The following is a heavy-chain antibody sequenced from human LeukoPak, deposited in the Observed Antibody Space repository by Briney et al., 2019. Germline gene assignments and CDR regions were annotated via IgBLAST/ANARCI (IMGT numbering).Heavy chain of an antibody. CDR2: INQDGSEE. J-gene: IGHJ4*02. CDR1: GFTFGNYW. V-gene: IGHV3-7*01. D-gene: IGHD3-16*01. CDR3: ASTFAGRRE. Sequence: GGSLRLSCAASGFTFGNYWMSWFRQAPGKGLEWVANINQDGSEEYYVDSVKGRFTISRDNAKSSLYLQMNSLRAEDTAVYYCASTFAGRREWGQGTLVTVSS.